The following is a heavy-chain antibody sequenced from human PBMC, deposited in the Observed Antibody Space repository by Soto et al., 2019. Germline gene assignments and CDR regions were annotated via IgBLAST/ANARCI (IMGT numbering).Heavy chain of an antibody. CDR2: ISFDGNNK. CDR1: GFSFSNSA. CDR3: AREYSSGWFDY. J-gene: IGHJ4*02. D-gene: IGHD6-19*01. V-gene: IGHV3-30-3*01. Sequence: GGSLRLSCAASGFSFSNSAMQWVRQAPGKGLEWVAGISFDGNNKYQADSVKGRFTISRDYSKNTLYLQMNSLRAEDTAVYYCAREYSSGWFDYWGQGTLVTVSS.